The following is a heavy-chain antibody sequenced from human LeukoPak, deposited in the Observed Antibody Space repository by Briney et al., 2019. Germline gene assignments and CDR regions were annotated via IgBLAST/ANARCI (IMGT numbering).Heavy chain of an antibody. CDR1: GHTFTGYY. CDR2: INPDNGGT. CDR3: ARDPSNSGYDYLYYFDY. D-gene: IGHD5-12*01. J-gene: IGHJ4*02. V-gene: IGHV1-2*02. Sequence: ASGKVSCKASGHTFTGYYMHWVRHAPGQWFESIGWINPDNGGTNYAQKFQGRVTMTRDMSISTAYMELSRLRSDDTAVYYCARDPSNSGYDYLYYFDYWGQGTLVTVSS.